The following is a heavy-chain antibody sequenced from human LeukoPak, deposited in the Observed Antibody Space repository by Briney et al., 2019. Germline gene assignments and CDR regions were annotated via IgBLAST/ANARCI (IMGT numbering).Heavy chain of an antibody. CDR3: AKDLRYYDSSGYLFDY. CDR1: GFTFSSYG. D-gene: IGHD3-22*01. Sequence: GGSLRLSCAASGFTFSSYGMHWVRQAPGKGLEWVAFIRYDGSNQYYADSVKGRFTISRDNSKNTLYLQMNSLRAEDTAVCYCAKDLRYYDSSGYLFDYWGQGTLVTVSS. V-gene: IGHV3-30*02. J-gene: IGHJ4*02. CDR2: IRYDGSNQ.